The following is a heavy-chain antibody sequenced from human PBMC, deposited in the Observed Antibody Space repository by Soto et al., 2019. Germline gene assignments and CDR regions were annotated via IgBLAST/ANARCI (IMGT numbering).Heavy chain of an antibody. CDR2: TSNKVNSYTT. CDR3: TRDIPRGYSYGPKPPDY. Sequence: PGGSLRLSCAASGFTFSGHYMDWVRQAPGKGLEWVGRTSNKVNSYTTQYAASVKGRFTISRDDSKSIAYLQMNSLKTEDTAVYYCTRDIPRGYSYGPKPPDYWGQGTLVTVSS. CDR1: GFTFSGHY. V-gene: IGHV3-72*01. D-gene: IGHD5-18*01. J-gene: IGHJ4*02.